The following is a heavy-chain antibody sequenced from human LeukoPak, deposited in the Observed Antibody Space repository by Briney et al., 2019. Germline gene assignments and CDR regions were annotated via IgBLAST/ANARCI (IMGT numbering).Heavy chain of an antibody. CDR1: GYTFTSYD. CDR3: ARDKDYAYYYGSGSYKTGVRY. CDR2: INPNSGGT. J-gene: IGHJ4*02. D-gene: IGHD3-10*01. V-gene: IGHV1-2*02. Sequence: ASVKVSCKASGYTFTSYDINWVRQAPGQGLEWMGWINPNSGGTNYAQKFQGRVTMTRDTSISTAYMELSRLRSDDTAVYYCARDKDYAYYYGSGSYKTGVRYWGQGTLVTVSS.